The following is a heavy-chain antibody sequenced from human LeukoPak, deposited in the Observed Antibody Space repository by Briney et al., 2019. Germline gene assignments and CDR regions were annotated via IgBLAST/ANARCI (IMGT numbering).Heavy chain of an antibody. CDR3: ARQPGYYGSGSYPY. CDR1: GYTFTSYG. V-gene: IGHV1-18*01. D-gene: IGHD3-10*01. J-gene: IGHJ4*02. Sequence: ASVKVSCKAPGYTFTSYGISWVRQAPGQGLEWMGWISAYNGNTNYAQKLQGRVTMTTDTSTSTAYMELRSLRSDDTAVYYCARQPGYYGSGSYPYWGQGTLVTVSS. CDR2: ISAYNGNT.